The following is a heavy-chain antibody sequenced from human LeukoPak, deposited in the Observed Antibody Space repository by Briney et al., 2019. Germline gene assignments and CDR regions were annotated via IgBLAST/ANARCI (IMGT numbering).Heavy chain of an antibody. J-gene: IGHJ5*02. Sequence: PSETLSLTCTVSGGSISSSSYYWGWIRQPPGKGLEWIGSIYHSGSTYYNASLESRVTISVDTSKNQFSLKLSSVTAADTAVYYCARAYSSSWCFNWFDPWGQGTLVTVSS. CDR2: IYHSGST. V-gene: IGHV4-39*07. CDR1: GGSISSSSYY. CDR3: ARAYSSSWCFNWFDP. D-gene: IGHD6-13*01.